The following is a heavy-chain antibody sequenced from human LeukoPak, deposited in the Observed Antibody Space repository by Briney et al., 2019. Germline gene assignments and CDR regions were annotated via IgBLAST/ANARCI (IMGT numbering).Heavy chain of an antibody. Sequence: GGSLRLSCAASGFTVSSSYMSWVRQAPGKGLEWVSVIYSGGSTYYADSVKGRFTISRDNSKNALYLQMNSLRAEDTAVYYCARESGSGSYYKGYWGQGTLVTVSS. CDR3: ARESGSGSYYKGY. V-gene: IGHV3-66*01. CDR2: IYSGGST. J-gene: IGHJ4*02. CDR1: GFTVSSSY. D-gene: IGHD3-10*01.